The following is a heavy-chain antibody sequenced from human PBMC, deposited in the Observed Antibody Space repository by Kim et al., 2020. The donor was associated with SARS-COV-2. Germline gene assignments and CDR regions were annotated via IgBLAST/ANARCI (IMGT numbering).Heavy chain of an antibody. CDR1: GGSISSGGYY. CDR2: IYYSGST. CDR3: ARGHKYSSSWYPLDY. J-gene: IGHJ4*02. Sequence: SETLSLTCTVSGGSISSGGYYWSWIRQHPGKGLEWIGYIYYSGSTYYNPSLKSRVTISVDTSKNQFSLKLSSVTAADTAVYYCARGHKYSSSWYPLDYWGQGTLVTVSS. V-gene: IGHV4-31*03. D-gene: IGHD6-13*01.